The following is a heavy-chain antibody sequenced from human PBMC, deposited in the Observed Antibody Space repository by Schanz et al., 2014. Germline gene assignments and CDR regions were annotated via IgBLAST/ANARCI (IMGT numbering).Heavy chain of an antibody. CDR3: ARDSRPNYDFLTAYYSIDY. V-gene: IGHV3-66*01. J-gene: IGHJ4*02. CDR2: IYSGIGA. D-gene: IGHD3-9*01. CDR1: GFTVSSNH. Sequence: EVQLVESGGGLVKPGGSLRLSCAASGFTVSSNHMSWVRQAPGKGLEWVSVIYSGIGAYYADSVKDRFTVSRDNSKNTLYLQMNTLRAEDTAVYYCARDSRPNYDFLTAYYSIDYWGQGTLVTVSS.